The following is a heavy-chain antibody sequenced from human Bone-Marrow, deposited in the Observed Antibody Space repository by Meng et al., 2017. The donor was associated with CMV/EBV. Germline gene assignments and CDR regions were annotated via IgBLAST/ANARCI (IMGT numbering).Heavy chain of an antibody. CDR1: GYTFTGYY. D-gene: IGHD6-13*01. J-gene: IGHJ4*02. CDR3: ELSGAAAGRLDY. CDR2: IIPILGIA. V-gene: IGHV1-69*10. Sequence: SVKVSCKASGYTFTGYYMHWVRQAPGQGLEWMGWIIPILGIANYAQKFQGRVTITADKSTSTAYMELSSLRSEDTAVYYCELSGAAAGRLDYWGQGTLVTVSS.